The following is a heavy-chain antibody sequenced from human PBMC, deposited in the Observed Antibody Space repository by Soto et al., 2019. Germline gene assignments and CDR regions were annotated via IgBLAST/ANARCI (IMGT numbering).Heavy chain of an antibody. D-gene: IGHD3-22*01. CDR1: GFIFDNYA. J-gene: IGHJ6*02. CDR3: AKDTGDSSGYYYYYYYGMDG. CDR2: ISWNSGNV. V-gene: IGHV3-9*01. Sequence: EVQLVESGGGLVQPGRSLRLSCAASGFIFDNYAMHWVRQAPGKGLEWVSGISWNSGNVGYADSVKGRFTISRDNGENSVYLEMNRQRPEDRALYYCAKDTGDSSGYYYYYYYGMDGGGQGTTVTVSS.